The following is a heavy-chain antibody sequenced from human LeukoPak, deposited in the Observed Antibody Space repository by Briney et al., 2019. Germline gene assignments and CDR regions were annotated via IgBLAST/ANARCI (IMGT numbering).Heavy chain of an antibody. CDR2: ISTSSNPI. J-gene: IGHJ4*02. CDR1: GFTLGIYG. CDR3: VPLSGGY. D-gene: IGHD4-23*01. V-gene: IGHV3-48*03. Sequence: GGSLRLSCVASGFTLGIYGMNWVRQAPGKGLEWVAYISTSSNPIYYGDSVKGRFTISRDNAKNSLYLQMNGLRAEDTAVYYCVPLSGGYWGQGTLVTVSS.